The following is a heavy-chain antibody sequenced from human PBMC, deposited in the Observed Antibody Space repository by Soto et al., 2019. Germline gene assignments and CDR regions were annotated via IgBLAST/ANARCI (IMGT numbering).Heavy chain of an antibody. CDR1: GFTFSSYS. CDR3: VRDQHYAFDY. CDR2: LMSAGNTI. Sequence: GSLRLSCAASGFTFSSYSMNWVRQAPGKGLEWISYLMSAGNTIYIYYADSVKGRFTISRDNAKNSLYLQMNSLRDDDTAVYYCVRDQHYAFDYWGQGSLVTVSS. D-gene: IGHD2-2*01. V-gene: IGHV3-21*05. J-gene: IGHJ4*02.